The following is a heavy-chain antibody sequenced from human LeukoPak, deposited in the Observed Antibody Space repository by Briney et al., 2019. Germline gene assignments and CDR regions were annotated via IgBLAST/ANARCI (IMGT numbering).Heavy chain of an antibody. CDR3: ARGAIRRVDAFDI. D-gene: IGHD3-3*02. Sequence: PSETLSLTCAVYGGSFSGYYWSWIRQPQGKGLEWIGEINHSGSTNYNPSLKSRVTVSVDTSKNQFSLKLSSVTAADTAVYYCARGAIRRVDAFDIWGQGTMVTVSS. J-gene: IGHJ3*02. CDR1: GGSFSGYY. CDR2: INHSGST. V-gene: IGHV4-34*01.